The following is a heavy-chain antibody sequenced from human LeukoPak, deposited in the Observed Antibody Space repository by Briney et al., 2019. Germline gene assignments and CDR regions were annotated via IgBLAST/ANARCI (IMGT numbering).Heavy chain of an antibody. CDR1: GFTFRSSW. V-gene: IGHV3-74*01. CDR2: INPDGSTT. D-gene: IGHD3-22*01. Sequence: TGGSLRLSCAASGFTFRSSWMHWVRQAPGQGLAWVSRINPDGSTTTYADSVEGRFTLSRDNAKSTLYLQMDSLRAEDTAVYYCARAMISESDYWGQGTLVTVSS. CDR3: ARAMISESDY. J-gene: IGHJ4*02.